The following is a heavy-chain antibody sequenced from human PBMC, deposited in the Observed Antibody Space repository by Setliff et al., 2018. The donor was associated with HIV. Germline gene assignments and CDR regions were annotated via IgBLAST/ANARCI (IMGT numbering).Heavy chain of an antibody. Sequence: PSETLSLTCTVSGGSISSGNYYWSWIRQHPGKGLEWIGYIYYSGSTYYNPSLKSRVTISVDTSKNQFSLKLRSVTAADTAFYYCARGVTHPPPFGAFDIWGLGTLVTVSS. CDR3: ARGVTHPPPFGAFDI. CDR2: IYYSGST. J-gene: IGHJ3*02. V-gene: IGHV4-31*03. D-gene: IGHD5-18*01. CDR1: GGSISSGNYY.